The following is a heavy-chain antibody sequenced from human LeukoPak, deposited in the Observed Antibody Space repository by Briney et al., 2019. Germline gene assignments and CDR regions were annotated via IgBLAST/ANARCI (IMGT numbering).Heavy chain of an antibody. D-gene: IGHD6-13*01. V-gene: IGHV1-69*13. CDR2: IIPIFGTA. CDR3: ARVSVGSSWYWGIDY. CDR1: GGTFSSYA. Sequence: SVKVSCKASGGTFSSYAISWVRQAPGQGPEWMGGIIPIFGTANYAQKFQGRVTITADESTSTAYMELSSLRSEDTAVYHCARVSVGSSWYWGIDYWGQGTLVTVSS. J-gene: IGHJ4*02.